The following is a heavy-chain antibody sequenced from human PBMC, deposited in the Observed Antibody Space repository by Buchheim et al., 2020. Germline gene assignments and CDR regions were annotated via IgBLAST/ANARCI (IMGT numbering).Heavy chain of an antibody. CDR2: ISGSGGST. D-gene: IGHD3-3*01. CDR3: AKDLGEAAYYDFWSGSSYGMDV. J-gene: IGHJ6*02. Sequence: EVQLLESGGGLVQPGGSLRLSCAASGFTFSSYAMSWVRQAPGKGLEWVSAISGSGGSTYYAASVKGRFTISSYNSKNTLYLQMNSLRAEDTAVYYCAKDLGEAAYYDFWSGSSYGMDVWGQGTT. CDR1: GFTFSSYA. V-gene: IGHV3-23*01.